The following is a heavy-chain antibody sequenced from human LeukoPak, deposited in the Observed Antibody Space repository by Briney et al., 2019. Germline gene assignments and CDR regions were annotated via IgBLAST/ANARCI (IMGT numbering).Heavy chain of an antibody. J-gene: IGHJ4*02. CDR3: AKDLGYCSGGSCLALDY. CDR2: ISGSGGST. V-gene: IGHV3-23*01. Sequence: GGSLRLSCAASGFTFSSYAMSWVRQAPGKGLEWVSAISGSGGSTYYAGSVKGRFTISRDNSKNTLYLQMNSLRAEDTAVYYCAKDLGYCSGGSCLALDYWGQGTLVTVSS. CDR1: GFTFSSYA. D-gene: IGHD2-15*01.